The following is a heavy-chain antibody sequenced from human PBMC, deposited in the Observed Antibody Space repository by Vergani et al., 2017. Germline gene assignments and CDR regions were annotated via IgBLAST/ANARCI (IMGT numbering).Heavy chain of an antibody. D-gene: IGHD3-10*01. CDR2: IIPIFGTA. Sequence: QVQLVQSGAEVKKPGSSVKVSCKASGGTFSSYAISWLRQAPGQGLEWMGGIIPIFGTANYAQKFQGRVTITADESRSTAYMELSSLRSEDTAVYYCARESIVRGGITFYYYYMDVWGKGTTVTVSS. V-gene: IGHV1-69*01. J-gene: IGHJ6*03. CDR1: GGTFSSYA. CDR3: ARESIVRGGITFYYYYMDV.